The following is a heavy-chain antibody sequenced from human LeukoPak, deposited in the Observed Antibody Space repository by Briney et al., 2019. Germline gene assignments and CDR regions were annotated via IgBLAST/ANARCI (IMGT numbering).Heavy chain of an antibody. CDR3: ARGSSSYYYMDV. CDR2: IYTSGSA. V-gene: IGHV4-4*08. CDR1: GGSISSYY. Sequence: SETLSLTCTVSGGSISSYYWSWIRQPPGKGLEWIGYIYTSGSANYNPSLKSRVTISVDTSKNQFSLKLSSVTAADTAVYYCARGSSSYYYMDVWGKGTTVTVSS. D-gene: IGHD6-6*01. J-gene: IGHJ6*03.